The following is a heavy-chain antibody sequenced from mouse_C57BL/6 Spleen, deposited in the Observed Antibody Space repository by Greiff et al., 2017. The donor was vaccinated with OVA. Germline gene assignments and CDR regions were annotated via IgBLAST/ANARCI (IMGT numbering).Heavy chain of an antibody. CDR3: APGYDCYYLYWYFDV. CDR2: INPNYGTT. V-gene: IGHV1-39*01. J-gene: IGHJ1*03. CDR1: GYSFTDYN. D-gene: IGHD2-3*01. Sequence: RRAVPELVNPGSSVKISCKASGYSFTDYNMNWVKQSNGKSLEWIGVINPNYGTTSYNQKFKGKATLTVDQSSSTAYMQLHSLTSEDSAVYYCAPGYDCYYLYWYFDVWGTGTTVTVSS.